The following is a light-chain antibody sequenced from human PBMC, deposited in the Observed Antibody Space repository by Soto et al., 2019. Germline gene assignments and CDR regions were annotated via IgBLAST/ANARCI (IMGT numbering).Light chain of an antibody. CDR3: QQYDNLLWT. V-gene: IGKV1-33*01. CDR2: DAS. Sequence: DLQVTESQSSLSASVGNSLTISCQASQDISNYLNWYQQKPGKAPKILIYDASNLETGVPSRFSGSGYGTDFNFTISSLQTEDIATYYCQQYDNLLWTFGQGTKVDIK. J-gene: IGKJ1*01. CDR1: QDISNY.